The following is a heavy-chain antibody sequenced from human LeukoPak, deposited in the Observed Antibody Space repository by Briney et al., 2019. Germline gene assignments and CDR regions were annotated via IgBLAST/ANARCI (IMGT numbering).Heavy chain of an antibody. CDR2: INHSGST. CDR3: ARVVGQWLVRFDY. Sequence: SETLSLTCAVYGGSFSGYHWSWIRQPPGKGLEWIGEINHSGSTNYNPSLKSRVTISVDTSKNQFSLKLSSVTAADTAVYYCARVVGQWLVRFDYWGQGTLVTVSS. V-gene: IGHV4-34*01. CDR1: GGSFSGYH. J-gene: IGHJ4*02. D-gene: IGHD6-19*01.